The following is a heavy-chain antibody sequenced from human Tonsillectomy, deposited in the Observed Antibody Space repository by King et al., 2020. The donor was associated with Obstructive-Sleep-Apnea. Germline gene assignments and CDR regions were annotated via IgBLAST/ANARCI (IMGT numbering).Heavy chain of an antibody. CDR1: GFTFSSYN. J-gene: IGHJ3*02. V-gene: IGHV3-21*01. D-gene: IGHD2-15*01. CDR3: ARDGRYCSGGSCPDAFDI. CDR2: ISSSGCFI. Sequence: VQLVESGGGPVKPGGSLRLSCAASGFTFSSYNMNWVRQAPGKGLEWVSSISSSGCFIYYADSVKGRFTIYRDNAKNSLYLQMNSLRVEDTAVYYCARDGRYCSGGSCPDAFDIWGQGTMVTVSS.